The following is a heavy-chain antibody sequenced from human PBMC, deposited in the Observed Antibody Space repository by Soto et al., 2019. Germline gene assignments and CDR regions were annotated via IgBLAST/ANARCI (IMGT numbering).Heavy chain of an antibody. J-gene: IGHJ6*02. CDR1: GGSISSGGYY. Sequence: SETLSLTCTVSGGSISSGGYYWSWIRQHPGKGLEWIGYIYYSGSTYYNPSLKSRVTISVDTSKNQFSLKLSSVTAADTAVYYCARAFFTIFDHGMDVWGQGTTVTVSS. CDR3: ARAFFTIFDHGMDV. V-gene: IGHV4-31*03. CDR2: IYYSGST. D-gene: IGHD3-3*01.